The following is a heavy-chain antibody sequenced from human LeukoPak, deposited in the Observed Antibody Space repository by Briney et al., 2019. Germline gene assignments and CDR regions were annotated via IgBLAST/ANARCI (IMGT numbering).Heavy chain of an antibody. CDR3: ARDVAVRAAAGTLDAFDI. CDR2: IYTSGST. V-gene: IGHV4-61*02. D-gene: IGHD6-13*01. Sequence: SQTLSLTCTVSGGPISSGSYYWSWIRQPAGKGLEWIGRIYTSGSTNYNPSLKSRVTISVDTSKNQFSLKLSSVTAADTAVYYCARDVAVRAAAGTLDAFDIWGQGTMVTVSS. J-gene: IGHJ3*02. CDR1: GGPISSGSYY.